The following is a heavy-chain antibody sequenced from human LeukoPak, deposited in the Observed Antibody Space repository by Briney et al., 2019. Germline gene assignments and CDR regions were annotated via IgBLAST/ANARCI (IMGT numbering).Heavy chain of an antibody. CDR2: ISNRDGSST. Sequence: AGGSLRLSCVGSGFSFSDYVMTWVRQAPGKGLEWVSAISNRDGSSTDYADSVKGRFIISRDNSKNTVYLQMNSVRAEDTAVYYCTTRVGGTPDYWGLGTLVTVSS. CDR1: GFSFSDYV. CDR3: TTRVGGTPDY. V-gene: IGHV3-23*01. D-gene: IGHD1-26*01. J-gene: IGHJ4*02.